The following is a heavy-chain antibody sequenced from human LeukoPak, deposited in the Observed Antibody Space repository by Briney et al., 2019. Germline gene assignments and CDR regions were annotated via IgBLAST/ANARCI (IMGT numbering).Heavy chain of an antibody. J-gene: IGHJ4*02. Sequence: ASVKVSCKVSGYTRTELSMHWVRQAPGKGLEWMGGLDPEDGETIYAQKFQGRVTMTEDTSTDTAYMELSSLRSEDTAVYYCATKAPYSSGYYGWGQGTLVTVSS. CDR1: GYTRTELS. D-gene: IGHD3-22*01. CDR2: LDPEDGET. CDR3: ATKAPYSSGYYG. V-gene: IGHV1-24*01.